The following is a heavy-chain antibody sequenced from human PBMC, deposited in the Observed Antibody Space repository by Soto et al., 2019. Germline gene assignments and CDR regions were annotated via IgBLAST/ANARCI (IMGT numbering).Heavy chain of an antibody. CDR1: GFTFSSYD. CDR3: TRGADGFDY. J-gene: IGHJ4*02. CDR2: IGTAGDT. D-gene: IGHD3-16*01. Sequence: EVQLVESGGDLVQPGGSLRLSCAASGFTFSSYDFHWVRQATGKGLEWVSGIGTAGDTYYAGSVKGSFLLSRENAKYSLYLQMNSLRVGDTAVYYCTRGADGFDYWGQGTLVTVSS. V-gene: IGHV3-13*01.